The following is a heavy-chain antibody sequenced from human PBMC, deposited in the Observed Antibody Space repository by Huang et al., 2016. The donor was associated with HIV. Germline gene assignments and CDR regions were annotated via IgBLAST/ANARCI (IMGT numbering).Heavy chain of an antibody. CDR2: FFYAGNT. D-gene: IGHD3-10*01. V-gene: IGHV4-39*01. J-gene: IGHJ4*02. CDR1: DGSISSSSYD. Sequence: QLQLQESGPGLVKPSETLSLTCTVSDGSISSSSYDWGWCRQPPGKGLEWIATFFYAGNTYYTPSPKSRVTISVDTSKNQFSLNLSSVTAADTAVYYCAAMVRGVISYFDYWGQGTLVTVSS. CDR3: AAMVRGVISYFDY.